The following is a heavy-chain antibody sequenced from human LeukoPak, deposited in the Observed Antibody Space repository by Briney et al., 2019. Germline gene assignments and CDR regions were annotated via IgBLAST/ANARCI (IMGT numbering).Heavy chain of an antibody. CDR2: ISHAGSNK. V-gene: IGHV3-30-3*01. Sequence: TGGSLRLSCAASGFTFSRYAMHWVRQAPGKGLEWVAVISHAGSNKYYADSVKGRFTISRDNSKNTLCLQMNSLRTEDTAVYYCARSDYDFWSGYYSSSDWFDPWGQGTLVTVSS. CDR1: GFTFSRYA. D-gene: IGHD3-3*01. CDR3: ARSDYDFWSGYYSSSDWFDP. J-gene: IGHJ5*02.